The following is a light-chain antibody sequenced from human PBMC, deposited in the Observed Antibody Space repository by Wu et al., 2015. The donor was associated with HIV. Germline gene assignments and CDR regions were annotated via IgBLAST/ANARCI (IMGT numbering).Light chain of an antibody. CDR3: QQYGNSRYS. Sequence: EIVLTQSPGTLSLSPGERATLSCRASQSVASSFLAWYQQKPGQAPRLLIYAASSRATGIPDRFSGSGSGTDFTLTISRLEPEDSAVYYCQQYGNSRYSFGQGTKLEIK. J-gene: IGKJ2*03. CDR1: QSVASSF. V-gene: IGKV3-20*01. CDR2: AAS.